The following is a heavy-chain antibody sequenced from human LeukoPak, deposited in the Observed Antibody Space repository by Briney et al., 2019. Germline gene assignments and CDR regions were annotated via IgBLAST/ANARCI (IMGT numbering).Heavy chain of an antibody. J-gene: IGHJ4*02. D-gene: IGHD3-16*02. CDR2: IKSKTDGGTT. V-gene: IGHV3-15*01. CDR1: GFTFSNAW. Sequence: GGSLRLSCAASGFTFSNAWMSWVRQAPGKGLEWVGRIKSKTDGGTTDYAAPVKGRFTISRDDSKNTLYLQMNSLKTEDTAVHYCTTGPSYDYVWGSYRYTPFDYWGQGTLVTVSS. CDR3: TTGPSYDYVWGSYRYTPFDY.